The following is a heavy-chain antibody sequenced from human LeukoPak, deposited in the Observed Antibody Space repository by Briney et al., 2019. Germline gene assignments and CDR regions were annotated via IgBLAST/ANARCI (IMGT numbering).Heavy chain of an antibody. Sequence: GASVKVSCKASGYTFTSYHMHWVRQAPGQGLEITGIINPSGGSTTYAQKFQGRVTMTGDTSTSTVYMELSSLRSEDTAVYYCAKLAAAGTAHYYFDYWGQGTLVTVSS. V-gene: IGHV1-46*01. CDR3: AKLAAAGTAHYYFDY. D-gene: IGHD6-13*01. CDR1: GYTFTSYH. CDR2: INPSGGST. J-gene: IGHJ4*02.